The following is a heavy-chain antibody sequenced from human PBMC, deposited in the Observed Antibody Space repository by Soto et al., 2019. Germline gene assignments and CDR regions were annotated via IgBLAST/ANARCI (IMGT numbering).Heavy chain of an antibody. CDR2: ISGSGGST. CDR1: GFTFSSYA. J-gene: IGHJ5*02. CDR3: ARDSGRSSWYWFAP. V-gene: IGHV3-23*01. Sequence: GGSLRLSCAASGFTFSSYAMSWVRQAPGKGLEWVSAISGSGGSTYYADSVKGRFTISRDNSKNSLYLQMNSLRAEDTAVYYWARDSGRSSWYWFAPWGKGTLVTVSS. D-gene: IGHD6-13*01.